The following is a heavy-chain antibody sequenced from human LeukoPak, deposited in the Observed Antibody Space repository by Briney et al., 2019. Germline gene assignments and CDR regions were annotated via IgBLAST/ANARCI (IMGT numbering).Heavy chain of an antibody. CDR1: GFTFSNFA. CDR2: ITGYGAT. V-gene: IGHV3-23*01. J-gene: IGHJ5*02. CDR3: AKGAAAGKVDWFDP. D-gene: IGHD6-13*01. Sequence: GGSLRLSCAASGFTFSNFAMMWVRQAPGTGLQWVSTITGYGATFYADSVRGRFAIFRDTSMNTLFLQMNSLGAEDTAVYYCAKGAAAGKVDWFDPWGQGTLVTVSS.